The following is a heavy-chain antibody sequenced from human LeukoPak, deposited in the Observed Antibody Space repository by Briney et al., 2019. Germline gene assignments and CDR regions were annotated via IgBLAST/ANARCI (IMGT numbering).Heavy chain of an antibody. Sequence: PSETLSLTCTVSGGSISSGSYYWSWIRQPAGKGLEWIGRIYTSGSTNYNPSLKSRITISVDTSKNQFSLKLSSVTAADTAVYYCARRVTYCSGGSCYGGFFDYWGQGTLVTVSS. J-gene: IGHJ4*02. D-gene: IGHD2-15*01. CDR1: GGSISSGSYY. CDR2: IYTSGST. CDR3: ARRVTYCSGGSCYGGFFDY. V-gene: IGHV4-61*02.